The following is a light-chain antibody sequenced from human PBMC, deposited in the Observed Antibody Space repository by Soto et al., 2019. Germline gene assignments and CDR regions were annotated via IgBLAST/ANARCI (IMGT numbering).Light chain of an antibody. V-gene: IGKV1-5*03. CDR2: KAT. Sequence: DIQMTQSPSTLSASVGDRVTITCRASQSISSWLAWYQQKPGTAPKLLIYKATILQSGVPSRFSGSGSATEFTLTISSLQPDDFATYYCQQYNTYPRTFGQGTKVDIK. J-gene: IGKJ1*01. CDR1: QSISSW. CDR3: QQYNTYPRT.